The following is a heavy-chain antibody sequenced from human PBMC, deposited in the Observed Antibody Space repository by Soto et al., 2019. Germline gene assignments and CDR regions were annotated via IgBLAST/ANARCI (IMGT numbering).Heavy chain of an antibody. D-gene: IGHD3-9*01. V-gene: IGHV1-45*02. Sequence: SVKVSCTASGSTFTYRYLHWVRQAHGQALEWMGWITPFNGNTNYAQKFQDRVTITRDRSMSTAYMELSSLRSEDTAMYYCARSAKSERYLDWRGPCYYYYGMDVWGQGSTVTVSS. CDR1: GSTFTYRY. J-gene: IGHJ6*02. CDR2: ITPFNGNT. CDR3: ARSAKSERYLDWRGPCYYYYGMDV.